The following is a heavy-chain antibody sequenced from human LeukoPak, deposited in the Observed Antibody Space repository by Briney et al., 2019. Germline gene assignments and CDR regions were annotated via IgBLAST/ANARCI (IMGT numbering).Heavy chain of an antibody. V-gene: IGHV1-69*13. D-gene: IGHD6-13*01. CDR2: IIPIFGTA. CDR3: ARDRAAAGLNNWFDP. CDR1: GGTFSNYA. J-gene: IGHJ5*02. Sequence: EASVKVSCKASGGTFSNYAISWVRQAPGQGLEWMGGIIPIFGTADYAQKFQGRVTITADESTSTAYMELSSLRSEDTAVYYCARDRAAAGLNNWFDPWGQGTRVTVSS.